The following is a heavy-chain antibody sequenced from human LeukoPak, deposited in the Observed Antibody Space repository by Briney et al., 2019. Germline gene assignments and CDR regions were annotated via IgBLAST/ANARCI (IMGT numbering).Heavy chain of an antibody. Sequence: GGSLRLSCAASGFTFSRFGMHWVRQAPGKGLEWVALIWYDGSNKYYADSVKGRFTISRDNSKNTLYLQMNSLRAEDTAVYYCAKEDYSSSFDYWGQGTLVTVSS. CDR2: IWYDGSNK. CDR3: AKEDYSSSFDY. D-gene: IGHD4-11*01. J-gene: IGHJ4*02. V-gene: IGHV3-30*02. CDR1: GFTFSRFG.